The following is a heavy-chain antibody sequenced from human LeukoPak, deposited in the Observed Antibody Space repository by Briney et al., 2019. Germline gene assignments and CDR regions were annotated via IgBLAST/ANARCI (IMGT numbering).Heavy chain of an antibody. V-gene: IGHV4-34*01. J-gene: IGHJ4*02. CDR1: GGSFSGHY. CDR2: INHSGST. CDR3: ARVPISGPYTMSIDY. Sequence: SETLSLTCAVYGGSFSGHYWTWIRQPPGKGLEWIGEINHSGSTNYNPSLKSRVTISVDTSKNQFSLKVSSVTAADTAVYYCARVPISGPYTMSIDYWGQGTLVTVSS. D-gene: IGHD3-10*02.